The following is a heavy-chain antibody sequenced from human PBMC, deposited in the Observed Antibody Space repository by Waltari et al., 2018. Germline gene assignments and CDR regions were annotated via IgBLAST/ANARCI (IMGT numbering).Heavy chain of an antibody. Sequence: QVQLVQSGAEVKKPGASVKVSCRTSGYTFTGYYIHWFRQAPGRGPEWMGWIDPHRGTTNYAQKFQGRVTMTSDTSISTAYLELRGLRSDDTAVYYCATERLVRPGLFDPWGQGTLVTVSS. CDR3: ATERLVRPGLFDP. CDR2: IDPHRGTT. CDR1: GYTFTGYY. V-gene: IGHV1-2*02. D-gene: IGHD6-6*01. J-gene: IGHJ5*02.